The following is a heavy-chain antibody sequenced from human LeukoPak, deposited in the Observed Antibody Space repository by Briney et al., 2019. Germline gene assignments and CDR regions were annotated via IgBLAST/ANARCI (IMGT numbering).Heavy chain of an antibody. J-gene: IGHJ5*02. CDR2: ISAYNGNT. CDR3: ARATRSSTSSEAWWFDP. Sequence: GASVKVSCKASGYTFTSYGISWVRQAPGQGLEWMGWISAYNGNTNYAQKLQGRVTMTTDTSTSTAYMELRSLRSDDTAVYYCARATRSSTSSEAWWFDPWGQGTLVTASS. CDR1: GYTFTSYG. V-gene: IGHV1-18*01. D-gene: IGHD2-2*01.